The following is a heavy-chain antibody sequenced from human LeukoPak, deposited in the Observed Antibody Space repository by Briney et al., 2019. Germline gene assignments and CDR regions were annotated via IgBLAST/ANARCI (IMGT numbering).Heavy chain of an antibody. J-gene: IGHJ6*02. CDR2: ISSSDTTI. CDR3: ARSRRDNYYYYYGMDV. CDR1: GFTFSSYE. D-gene: IGHD5-24*01. Sequence: PGGSLRLSCAASGFTFSSYEMTWVCQAPGKGLEWVSNISSSDTTIHYADSVKGRFTISRDNARNSLYLQMNSLRAEDTAVYYCARSRRDNYYYYYGMDVWGQGTTVTVSS. V-gene: IGHV3-48*03.